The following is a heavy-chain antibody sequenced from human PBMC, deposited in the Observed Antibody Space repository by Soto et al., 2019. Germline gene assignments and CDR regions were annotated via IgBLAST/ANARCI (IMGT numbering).Heavy chain of an antibody. Sequence: GGSLRISCAASGFTFRSFTMNWVRQAPGKGLEWVSTISSNSAYIYYTGALRGRFTISRDNAKNSLHLQMNSLRAEDTAVYYCTRDASRDSSARGWFDPWGPGTLVTVSS. J-gene: IGHJ5*02. CDR3: TRDASRDSSARGWFDP. CDR2: ISSNSAYI. CDR1: GFTFRSFT. D-gene: IGHD6-13*01. V-gene: IGHV3-21*01.